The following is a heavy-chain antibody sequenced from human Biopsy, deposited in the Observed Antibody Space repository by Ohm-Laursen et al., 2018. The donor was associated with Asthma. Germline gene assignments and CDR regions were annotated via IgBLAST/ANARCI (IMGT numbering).Heavy chain of an antibody. Sequence: PSDTLSLTCTVSGGSINNFYWSWIRQPPGKGLESIGHIYYSGSTYYNPSLKSRVSISLDTSKNQFSLSLTSVTAADTAVYYCARTTYGHDGFDPWGQGTLVTVSS. CDR1: GGSINNFY. J-gene: IGHJ5*02. V-gene: IGHV4-59*06. CDR2: IYYSGST. D-gene: IGHD1-7*01. CDR3: ARTTYGHDGFDP.